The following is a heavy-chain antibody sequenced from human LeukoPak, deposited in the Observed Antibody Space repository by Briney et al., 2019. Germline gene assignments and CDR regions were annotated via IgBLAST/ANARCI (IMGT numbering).Heavy chain of an antibody. Sequence: GASVKVSCKASGGTFRSYAISWVRQAPGQGLEWMGGIIPIFGTANYAQKFQGRVTITTDESTSTAYMELSSLRSEDTAVYYCARGPHYYDSSGYWNYWGQGTLVTVSS. J-gene: IGHJ4*02. V-gene: IGHV1-69*05. CDR1: GGTFRSYA. CDR2: IIPIFGTA. CDR3: ARGPHYYDSSGYWNY. D-gene: IGHD3-22*01.